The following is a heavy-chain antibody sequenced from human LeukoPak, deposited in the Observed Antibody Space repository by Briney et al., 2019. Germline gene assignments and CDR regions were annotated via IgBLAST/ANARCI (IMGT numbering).Heavy chain of an antibody. CDR1: GXTFSSYG. V-gene: IGHV3-30*18. CDR2: ISYDGSNK. J-gene: IGHJ6*02. D-gene: IGHD2-15*01. Sequence: PGGSLRLSCAASGXTFSSYGMHWVRQAPGKGLEWVAVISYDGSNKYYADSVKGRFTISRDNSKNTLYLQMNSLRAEDTAVYYCAKDLYCSGGSCYSGVHYYYGMDVWGQGTTVTVSS. CDR3: AKDLYCSGGSCYSGVHYYYGMDV.